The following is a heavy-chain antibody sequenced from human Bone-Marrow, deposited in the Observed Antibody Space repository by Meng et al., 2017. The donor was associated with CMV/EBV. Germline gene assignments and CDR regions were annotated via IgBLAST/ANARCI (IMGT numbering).Heavy chain of an antibody. Sequence: ASVKVSCKASGYTFTSYGISWVRQAPGQGLEWMGWISAYNGNTNYAQKLQGRVTMTTDTSTSTAYMELRSLRSDDTAVYYCAIQFVVVPAAIRTEYYYYYGMDVWGQGTTVTVS. J-gene: IGHJ6*02. V-gene: IGHV1-18*01. CDR1: GYTFTSYG. CDR2: ISAYNGNT. D-gene: IGHD2-2*01. CDR3: AIQFVVVPAAIRTEYYYYYGMDV.